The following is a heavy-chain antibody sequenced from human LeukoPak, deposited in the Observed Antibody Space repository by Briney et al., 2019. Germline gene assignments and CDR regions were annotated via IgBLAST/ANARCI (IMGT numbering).Heavy chain of an antibody. CDR2: INPNSGGT. Sequence: ASVKVSCKASGYTFTSYYMHWVRQAPGQGLEWMGRINPNSGGTNYAQKFQGRVTMTRDTSISTAYMELSRLRSDDTAVYYCARDSKGRSIAAAGDYWGQGTLVTVSS. CDR3: ARDSKGRSIAAAGDY. CDR1: GYTFTSYY. J-gene: IGHJ4*02. D-gene: IGHD6-13*01. V-gene: IGHV1-2*06.